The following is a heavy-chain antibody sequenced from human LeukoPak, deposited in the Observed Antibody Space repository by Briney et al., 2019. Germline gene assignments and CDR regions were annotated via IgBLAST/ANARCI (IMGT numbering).Heavy chain of an antibody. J-gene: IGHJ4*02. CDR2: IYSGGSI. CDR3: ASTSDFWSGYYLDY. V-gene: IGHV3-53*01. CDR1: GFSVSTNY. D-gene: IGHD3-3*01. Sequence: GGSLRLSCAATGFSVSTNYMTWVRQAPGKGLAWVSLIYSGGSIYYADSVKDRFTISRDNSKNTLYLQMNSLRAEDTATYYCASTSDFWSGYYLDYWGQGTLVTVSS.